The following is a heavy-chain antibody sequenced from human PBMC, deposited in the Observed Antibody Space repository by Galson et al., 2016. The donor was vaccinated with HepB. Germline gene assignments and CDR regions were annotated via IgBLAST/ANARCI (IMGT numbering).Heavy chain of an antibody. V-gene: IGHV1-69*13. CDR3: ARGDRFTYGWGGIY. CDR1: GGSFSTYA. CDR2: IIPMLRTP. J-gene: IGHJ4*02. Sequence: SVKVSCKAPGGSFSTYAISWVRQAPEQGLEWMGGIIPMLRTPNYAQKFQGRLTITADESTSTVYMDLNSLRSEDTAVYYCARGDRFTYGWGGIYWGQGTLVTVSS. D-gene: IGHD5-18*01.